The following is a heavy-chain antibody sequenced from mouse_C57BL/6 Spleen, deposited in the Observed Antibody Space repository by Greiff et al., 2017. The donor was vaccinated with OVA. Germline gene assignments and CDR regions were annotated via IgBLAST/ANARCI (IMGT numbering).Heavy chain of an antibody. J-gene: IGHJ2*01. CDR1: GYTFTDYN. CDR3: ARGDYDGEGY. V-gene: IGHV1-22*01. D-gene: IGHD2-4*01. Sequence: EVQLVESGPELVKPGASVKMSCKASGYTFTDYNMHWVKQSHGKSLEWIGYINPNNGGTSYNQKFKGKATLTVNKSSSTAYMELRSLTSEDSAVYYCARGDYDGEGYWGKGTTLTVSS. CDR2: INPNNGGT.